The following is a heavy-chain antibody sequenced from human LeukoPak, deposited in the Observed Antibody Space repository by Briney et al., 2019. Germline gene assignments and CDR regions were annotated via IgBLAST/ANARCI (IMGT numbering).Heavy chain of an antibody. D-gene: IGHD2-15*01. CDR2: ISSSSSTI. Sequence: GGSLRLSCAASGFTFSSYSMNWLRQAPGKGLEWVSYISSSSSTIYYAASVKGRFTISRDNAKNSLYLQMNSLRAEDTAVYYCASMLLHWGQGTLVTVSS. J-gene: IGHJ4*02. CDR3: ASMLLH. V-gene: IGHV3-48*01. CDR1: GFTFSSYS.